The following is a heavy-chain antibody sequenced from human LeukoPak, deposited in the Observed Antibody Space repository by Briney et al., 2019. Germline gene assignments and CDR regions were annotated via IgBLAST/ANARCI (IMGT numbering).Heavy chain of an antibody. CDR3: ARGSREKGGNLNYYYYMDV. CDR1: GGSFSGYY. V-gene: IGHV4-59*01. Sequence: SETLSLTCAVYGGSFSGYYWSWIRRPPGKGLEWIGYIYYSGSTNYNPSLKSRVTISVDTSKNQFSLKLSSVTAADTAVYYCARGSREKGGNLNYYYYMDVWGKGTTVTISS. J-gene: IGHJ6*03. CDR2: IYYSGST. D-gene: IGHD4-23*01.